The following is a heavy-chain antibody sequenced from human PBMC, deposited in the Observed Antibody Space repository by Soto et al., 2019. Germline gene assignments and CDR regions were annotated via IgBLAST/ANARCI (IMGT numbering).Heavy chain of an antibody. D-gene: IGHD5-12*01. V-gene: IGHV3-23*01. Sequence: EVQLLESGGGLVQPGGSLRLSCAASGFTFSSYAMSWVRQAPGKGLEWVSAISGIGGSTYYADSVKGRFTISRDNSKNTLYLQTNSLRAEDAAVYYCAKDLGSPPNIVATADFDYWGQGTLVTVSS. J-gene: IGHJ4*02. CDR1: GFTFSSYA. CDR3: AKDLGSPPNIVATADFDY. CDR2: ISGIGGST.